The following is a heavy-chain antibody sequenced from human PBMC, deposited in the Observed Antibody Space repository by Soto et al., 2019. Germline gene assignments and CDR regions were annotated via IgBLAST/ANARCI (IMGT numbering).Heavy chain of an antibody. CDR1: GYSFTSWW. D-gene: IGHD3-10*02. V-gene: IGHV5-51*01. J-gene: IGHJ4*01. CDR2: IFPGDSET. CDR3: ARGGSDYVLDY. Sequence: PGESLKISCKGSGYSFTSWWIGWVRQMPGKGPEWMGIIFPGDSETRYSPSFQGQVTISVDKSISTAYLQWSSLKASDTATYYCARGGSDYVLDYWGHGSPVTVFS.